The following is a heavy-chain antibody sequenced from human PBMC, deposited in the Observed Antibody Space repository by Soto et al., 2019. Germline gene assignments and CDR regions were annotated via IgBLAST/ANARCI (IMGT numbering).Heavy chain of an antibody. D-gene: IGHD2-15*01. CDR3: ARGPGGPAGPGDY. CDR2: INAGNGNT. V-gene: IGHV1-3*01. CDR1: GYTFFTYA. J-gene: IGHJ4*02. Sequence: QVQLVQSGAEVKKPGASVKVSCKASGYTFFTYAMHWVRQAPGQRLEWMGWINAGNGNTKYSQKFQGRVTITRDTSASTAYMQLSSLRSEDTAVYYCARGPGGPAGPGDYWGQGTLVTVSS.